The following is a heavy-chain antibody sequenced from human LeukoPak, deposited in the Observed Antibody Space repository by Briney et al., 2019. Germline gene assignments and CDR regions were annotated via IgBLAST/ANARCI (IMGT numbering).Heavy chain of an antibody. Sequence: GESLKISCKGSGYSFTSYWIGWVRQMPGKGLEWMGIIYPGDSDTRYSPSFQGQVTISADKSISTAYLQCSSLKASDTAMYYCARHLLKLRYFDYDNWFDPWGQGTLVTVSS. J-gene: IGHJ5*02. D-gene: IGHD3-9*01. V-gene: IGHV5-51*01. CDR2: IYPGDSDT. CDR1: GYSFTSYW. CDR3: ARHLLKLRYFDYDNWFDP.